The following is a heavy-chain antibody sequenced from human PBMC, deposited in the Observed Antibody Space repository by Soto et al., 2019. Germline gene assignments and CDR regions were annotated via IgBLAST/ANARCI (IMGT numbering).Heavy chain of an antibody. Sequence: PSETLSLTCTVSGGSITSSKHYWSWIRQHPGKGLEWIGYIYLSGFTYSNPSLKSRVTISLDTSKNEVSLKLTSVTAADTAVYFCARLGAFYQAMDSWGQGTLVTVSS. D-gene: IGHD2-2*01. J-gene: IGHJ1*01. CDR3: ARLGAFYQAMDS. V-gene: IGHV4-30-4*08. CDR1: GGSITSSKHY. CDR2: IYLSGFT.